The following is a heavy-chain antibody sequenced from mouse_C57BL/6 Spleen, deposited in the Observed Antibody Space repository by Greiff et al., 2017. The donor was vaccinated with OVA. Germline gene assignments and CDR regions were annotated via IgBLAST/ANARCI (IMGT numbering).Heavy chain of an antibody. CDR1: GYTFTGYW. V-gene: IGHV1-9*01. Sequence: VQLQQSGAELMKPGASVKLSCKATGYTFTGYWIEWVKQRPGHGLEWIGDILPGSGSTYYNEKLKGQATFTADTTSNTAYMQLSSLTTEGAAIYYCARDGYYQAWFAYWGQGTLVTVSA. CDR3: ARDGYYQAWFAY. CDR2: ILPGSGST. J-gene: IGHJ3*01. D-gene: IGHD2-3*01.